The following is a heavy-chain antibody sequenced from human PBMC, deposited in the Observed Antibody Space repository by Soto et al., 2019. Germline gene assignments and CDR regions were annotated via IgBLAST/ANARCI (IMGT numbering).Heavy chain of an antibody. CDR3: AKNLAATRGSDFDY. V-gene: IGHV3-30*18. CDR1: GFTFSSYG. D-gene: IGHD2-15*01. J-gene: IGHJ4*02. Sequence: PGGSLRLSCAASGFTFSSYGMHWVRQAPGKGLEWVAVISYDGSNKYYADSVKGRFTISRDNSKNTLYLEMNSLRAEDTAVYYCAKNLAATRGSDFDYWGQGT. CDR2: ISYDGSNK.